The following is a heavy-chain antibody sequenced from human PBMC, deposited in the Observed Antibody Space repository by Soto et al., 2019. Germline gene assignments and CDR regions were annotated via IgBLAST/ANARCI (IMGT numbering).Heavy chain of an antibody. J-gene: IGHJ3*02. V-gene: IGHV3-7*05. CDR2: IKQDGSDK. CDR1: GFTFRSYW. D-gene: IGHD3-3*01. CDR3: ARDKNVYDFFGANDAFDI. Sequence: EVQLVESGGGVVQPGGSLRLSCAASGFTFRSYWMSWVRQAPGKGLEWVASIKQDGSDKYYVESVKGRFTISRDNAENSVDLLMNTLRAEDTAVYYCARDKNVYDFFGANDAFDIWGQGTMVTVSS.